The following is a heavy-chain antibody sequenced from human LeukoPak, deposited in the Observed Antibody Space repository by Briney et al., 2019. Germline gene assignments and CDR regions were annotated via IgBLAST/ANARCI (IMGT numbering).Heavy chain of an antibody. CDR2: ISYDGSNK. Sequence: GGSLRLSCAASGFTFSSYAMHWVRQAPGKGLEWVAVISYDGSNKYYADSVKGRFTISRDNSKNTLYLQMNSLRAEDTAVYYCARGYCSSTSCYSFDYWGQGTLVTVSS. V-gene: IGHV3-30*01. D-gene: IGHD2-2*01. J-gene: IGHJ4*02. CDR1: GFTFSSYA. CDR3: ARGYCSSTSCYSFDY.